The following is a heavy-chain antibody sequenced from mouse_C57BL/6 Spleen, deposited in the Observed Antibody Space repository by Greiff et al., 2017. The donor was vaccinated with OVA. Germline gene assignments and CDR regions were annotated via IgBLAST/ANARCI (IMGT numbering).Heavy chain of an antibody. CDR3: ARRRDYDYDGFAY. CDR2: IYPRDGST. D-gene: IGHD2-4*01. CDR1: GYTFTSYD. Sequence: QVQLKESGPELVKPGASVKLSCKASGYTFTSYDINWVKQRPGQGLEWIGWIYPRDGSTKYNEKFKGKATLTVDTSSSTAYMELHSLTSEDSAVYFCARRRDYDYDGFAYWGQGTLVTVSA. V-gene: IGHV1-85*01. J-gene: IGHJ3*01.